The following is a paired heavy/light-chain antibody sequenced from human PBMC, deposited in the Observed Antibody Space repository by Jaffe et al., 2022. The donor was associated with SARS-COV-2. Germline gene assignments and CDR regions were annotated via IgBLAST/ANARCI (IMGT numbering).Heavy chain of an antibody. CDR2: IGSYNGDR. V-gene: IGHV1-18*01. CDR1: GYTLTTYG. D-gene: IGHD6-19*01. J-gene: IGHJ3*01. CDR3: ARENQWLPDAFDL. Sequence: QVQLLQSETEVRGPGASMKVSCKAFGYTLTTYGINWVRQAPGQGLEWVAWIGSYNGDRKYSQRFQGRVTVTTNSSTNTAYLEVGRLRPDDTAVYFCARENQWLPDAFDLWGQGTMVAVSS.
Light chain of an antibody. CDR3: CSYAGDITFYV. V-gene: IGLV2-23*01. J-gene: IGLJ1*01. CDR2: EAT. CDR1: SSDIGTYNV. Sequence: QSALTQPVSVSGSPGQSITISCSGTSSDIGTYNVVSWYQQHPGKGPKLVIYEATKRPSGVSDRFSGSKSGTTASLTISGLQVEDEADYFCCSYAGDITFYVFGTGTRVTVL.